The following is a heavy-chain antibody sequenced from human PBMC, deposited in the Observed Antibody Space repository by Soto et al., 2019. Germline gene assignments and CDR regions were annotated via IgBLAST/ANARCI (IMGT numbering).Heavy chain of an antibody. CDR1: GYTFSSYA. D-gene: IGHD7-27*01. V-gene: IGHV1-3*01. CDR3: ARDTGDGTFDF. CDR2: INAGYGNT. Sequence: GASVKVSCKASGYTFSSYAMHLFLQAPGQRLEWMGWINAGYGNTKSSQKLQDRVTISRDTSASTAYMELTSLRSEDTAVYYCARDTGDGTFDFWGQGTLVTVSS. J-gene: IGHJ4*02.